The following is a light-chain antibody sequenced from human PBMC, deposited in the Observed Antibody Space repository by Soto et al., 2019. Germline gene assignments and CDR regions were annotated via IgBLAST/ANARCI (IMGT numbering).Light chain of an antibody. V-gene: IGLV2-14*01. CDR2: DVS. CDR1: SSDVGGYNY. CDR3: SSSTSSSTLALFV. J-gene: IGLJ1*01. Sequence: QSALTQPASVSGSPGQSITISCTGTSSDVGGYNYVSWYQQHPGKAPKLMIYDVSNRPSGVSNRFSGSKSGNTASLTISGLQAEDEADYYCSSSTSSSTLALFVFGTGTKLTVL.